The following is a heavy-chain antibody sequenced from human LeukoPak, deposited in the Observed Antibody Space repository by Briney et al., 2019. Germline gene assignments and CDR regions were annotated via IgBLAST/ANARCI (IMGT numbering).Heavy chain of an antibody. J-gene: IGHJ4*02. V-gene: IGHV3-11*04. CDR2: ISSSASSI. CDR1: GFTFSDFY. CDR3: ARARPPSYGSGSYYRPPSFFDY. Sequence: PGGSLRLSCAASGFTFSDFYMSWIRQAPGKGLEWVSYISSSASSIYYADSVKGRFTISRDNAKNSLYLQMNSLRAGDTAVYYCARARPPSYGSGSYYRPPSFFDYWGQGTLVTVSS. D-gene: IGHD3-10*01.